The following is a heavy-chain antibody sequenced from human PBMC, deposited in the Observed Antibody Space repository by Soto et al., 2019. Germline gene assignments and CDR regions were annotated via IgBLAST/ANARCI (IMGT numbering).Heavy chain of an antibody. CDR2: VYHSGST. CDR1: RASITSYY. CDR3: ARDKITGLFDY. Sequence: SETLSLTCTVSRASITSYYWSWIRQPPGRGPEWIGYVYHSGSTNYNPSLKSRVTISVDTSKNQFSLKLSSVTAADTAVYYCARDKITGLFDYWGQGTLVTVSS. D-gene: IGHD2-8*02. V-gene: IGHV4-59*01. J-gene: IGHJ4*02.